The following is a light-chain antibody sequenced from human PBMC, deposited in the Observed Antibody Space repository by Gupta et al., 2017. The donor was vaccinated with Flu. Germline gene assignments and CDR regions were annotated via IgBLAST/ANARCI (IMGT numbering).Light chain of an antibody. V-gene: IGKV1-5*03. CDR1: QSISSW. CDR2: KAS. J-gene: IGKJ4*01. CDR3: QQYSSFPLS. Sequence: DIQVTQSPSTLSASVGDRVTITCRASQSISSWMAWYQQKPGKVPKALIYKASILESGVPSRCSGSGSGTEFTLTISSLQPDDFASYYCQQYSSFPLSFGGGTRVEIK.